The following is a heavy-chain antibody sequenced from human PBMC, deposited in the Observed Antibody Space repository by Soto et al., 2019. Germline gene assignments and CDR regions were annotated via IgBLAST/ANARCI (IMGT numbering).Heavy chain of an antibody. CDR1: GGSISSGGYY. J-gene: IGHJ6*02. CDR3: ARGQLGYCSGCSCYSWYYYYGMDV. CDR2: IYYSGST. V-gene: IGHV4-31*03. D-gene: IGHD2-15*01. Sequence: PSETLSLTCTVSGGSISSGGYYWSWIRQHPGKGLEWIGYIYYSGSTYYNPSLKSRVTISVDTSKNQFSLKLSSVTAADTAVYYCARGQLGYCSGCSCYSWYYYYGMDVWGQGTTVTVSS.